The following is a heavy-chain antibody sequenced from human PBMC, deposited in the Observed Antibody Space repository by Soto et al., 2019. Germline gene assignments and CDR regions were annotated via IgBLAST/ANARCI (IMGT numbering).Heavy chain of an antibody. CDR3: AREVGELEYSSSSDAFDI. J-gene: IGHJ3*02. V-gene: IGHV4-30-4*01. CDR2: IYYSGTT. Sequence: QVQLQESGPGLVKPSQTLSLTCTVSGGSISSGDYYWSWVRQPPGKGLEWIAYIYYSGTTYYNPSLKSRVTMSRDTSNKQFSLKLESVTAADTAVYYCAREVGELEYSSSSDAFDIWGQGTMVTVSS. CDR1: GGSISSGDYY. D-gene: IGHD6-6*01.